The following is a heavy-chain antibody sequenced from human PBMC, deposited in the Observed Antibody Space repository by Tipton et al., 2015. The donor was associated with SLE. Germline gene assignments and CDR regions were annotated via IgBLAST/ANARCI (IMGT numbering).Heavy chain of an antibody. D-gene: IGHD6-13*01. CDR2: IYYSGST. V-gene: IGHV4-61*01. CDR3: ARQDRSSSWYGVEAFDI. J-gene: IGHJ3*02. Sequence: TLSLTCTVSGGSVSSGSYYWSWIRQPPGKGLEWIGYIYYSGSTNYNPSLKSRVTISVDTSKNQFSLKLSSVTAADTAVYYCARQDRSSSWYGVEAFDIWGQGSMVTVSS. CDR1: GGSVSSGSYY.